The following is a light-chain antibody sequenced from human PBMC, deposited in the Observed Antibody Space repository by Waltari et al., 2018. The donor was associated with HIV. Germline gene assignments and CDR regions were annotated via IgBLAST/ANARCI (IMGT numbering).Light chain of an antibody. J-gene: IGLJ2*01. CDR3: CSYAGSRSVV. CDR1: SSDVESYNI. V-gene: IGLV2-23*02. Sequence: QSALTQPASVSGSPVQSITISCTGTSSDVESYNIDSWYQQPPGKAPKLIIYEVTKRPSGVPNLFSGSKSGNTASLTISGLQTEDEADYYCCSYAGSRSVVFGGGTMLTVL. CDR2: EVT.